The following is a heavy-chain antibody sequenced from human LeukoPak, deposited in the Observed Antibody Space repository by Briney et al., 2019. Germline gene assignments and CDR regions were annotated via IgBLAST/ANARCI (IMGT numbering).Heavy chain of an antibody. Sequence: GGSLRLSCAASGFTFSSYGMHWVRQAPGKGLEWVAVISYDGSNKYYADSVKGRFTISRDNSKNTLYLQMNSLRAEDTAVYYCAKDSSGTAMWYRPFDYWGQGTLVTVSS. CDR2: ISYDGSNK. D-gene: IGHD5-18*01. CDR1: GFTFSSYG. J-gene: IGHJ4*02. V-gene: IGHV3-30*18. CDR3: AKDSSGTAMWYRPFDY.